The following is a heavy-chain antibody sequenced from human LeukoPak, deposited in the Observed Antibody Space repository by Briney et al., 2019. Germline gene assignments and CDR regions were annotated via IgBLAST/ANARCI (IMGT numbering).Heavy chain of an antibody. CDR1: GGSISSSSYY. D-gene: IGHD6-13*01. J-gene: IGHJ3*02. V-gene: IGHV4-39*07. Sequence: SETLSLTCTVSGGSISSSSYYWGWIRQPPGKGLEWIGSIYYSGTTYYNPSLKSRVTISVDTSKNQFSLKLSPVTAADTAVYYCARGAGSSWRFDAFDIWGQGTMVTVSS. CDR3: ARGAGSSWRFDAFDI. CDR2: IYYSGTT.